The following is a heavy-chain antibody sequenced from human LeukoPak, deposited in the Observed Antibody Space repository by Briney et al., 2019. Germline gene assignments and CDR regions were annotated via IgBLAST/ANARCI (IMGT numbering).Heavy chain of an antibody. CDR2: IYYSGST. CDR3: ASRPNPFQRDIVVVPAARSFDY. J-gene: IGHJ4*02. V-gene: IGHV4-39*07. CDR1: GGSISSSSYY. Sequence: SETLSLTCTVSGGSISSSSYYWGWIRQPPGKGLEWIGSIYYSGSTYYNPSLKSRVTISVDTSKNQFSLKLSSVTAADTAVYYCASRPNPFQRDIVVVPAARSFDYWGQGTLVTVSS. D-gene: IGHD2-2*01.